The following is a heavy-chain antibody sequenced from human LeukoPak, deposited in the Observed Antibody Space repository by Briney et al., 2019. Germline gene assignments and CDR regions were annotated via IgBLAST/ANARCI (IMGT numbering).Heavy chain of an antibody. CDR2: ISSSSSTT. J-gene: IGHJ4*02. V-gene: IGHV3-48*04. D-gene: IGHD3-10*01. CDR1: GFTFSSYS. Sequence: GGSLRLPCAASGFTFSSYSMNWVRQAPGKGLEWVSYISGSSSTIYISSSSSTTYYADSVKGRFTISRDNANNSLHLQVNSLRVEDTAVYFCARDGAARVSGSFGDWGQGTRLTVSS. CDR3: ARDGAARVSGSFGD.